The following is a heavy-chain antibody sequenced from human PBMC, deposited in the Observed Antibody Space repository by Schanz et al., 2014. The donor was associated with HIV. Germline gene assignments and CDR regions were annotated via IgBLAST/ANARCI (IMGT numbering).Heavy chain of an antibody. CDR2: ISESGGRT. V-gene: IGHV3-23*01. D-gene: IGHD3-22*01. J-gene: IGHJ4*02. CDR3: AKPEYDSRGNSQSHFDY. Sequence: EVQLLESGGGLEQPGGSLRLSCAASGFNFNNYAMTWVRQAPGKGLEWVSSISESGGRTYYADSVNGRFTISRDNSKXXXXXQXXPLRIDDTAVYYCAKPEYDSRGNSQSHFDYWGQGTLVTVSS. CDR1: GFNFNNYA.